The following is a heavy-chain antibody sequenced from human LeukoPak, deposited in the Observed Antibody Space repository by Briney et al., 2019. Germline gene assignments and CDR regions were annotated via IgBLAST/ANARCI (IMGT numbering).Heavy chain of an antibody. J-gene: IGHJ4*02. CDR2: INPNSGGT. D-gene: IGHD3-9*01. V-gene: IGHV1-2*02. CDR3: ARDPDILTGYSFDY. Sequence: ASVKVSCKASGYTFTGYYMHWVRQAPGQGLEWMGWINPNSGGTNYAQKFQGRVTMTRDTSISTAYMEPSRLRSDDTAVYYCARDPDILTGYSFDYWGQGTLVTVSS. CDR1: GYTFTGYY.